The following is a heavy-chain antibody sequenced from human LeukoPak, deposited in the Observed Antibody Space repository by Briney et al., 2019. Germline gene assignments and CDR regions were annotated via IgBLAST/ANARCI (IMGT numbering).Heavy chain of an antibody. CDR3: AKAKVAIDYSNSGSPHYYFDY. Sequence: GGSLRLSCAASGFTYSSYAMTWVRQAPGKGLEWVASTGGSGGSTFYAASVKGRFTISRDNSRNTLSLQMNSLRAEDTAVYHCAKAKVAIDYSNSGSPHYYFDYWGQGTLVTVSS. CDR1: GFTYSSYA. CDR2: TGGSGGST. V-gene: IGHV3-23*01. D-gene: IGHD3-10*01. J-gene: IGHJ4*02.